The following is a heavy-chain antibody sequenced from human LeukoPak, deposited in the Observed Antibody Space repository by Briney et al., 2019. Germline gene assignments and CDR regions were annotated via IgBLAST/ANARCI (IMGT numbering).Heavy chain of an antibody. Sequence: SQTLSLTCAISGDSISSNSAAWNWIRQSPSRGLGWLGRTCYRSKWYNDYAVSVKSRITINPDTSKNQFSLQLNSVTPEDTAVYYCARGPAGRDYYYYYVDVWGKGTTVTVSS. J-gene: IGHJ6*03. CDR3: ARGPAGRDYYYYYVDV. V-gene: IGHV6-1*01. CDR2: TCYRSKWYN. CDR1: GDSISSNSAA. D-gene: IGHD2-2*01.